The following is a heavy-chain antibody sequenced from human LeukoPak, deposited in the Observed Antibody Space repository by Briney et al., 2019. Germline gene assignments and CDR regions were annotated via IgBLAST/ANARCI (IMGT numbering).Heavy chain of an antibody. CDR1: GFSVSDHY. CDR3: ARDRVQAGTTGDY. V-gene: IGHV3-53*05. CDR2: ISIGGTI. D-gene: IGHD1-7*01. J-gene: IGHJ4*02. Sequence: GGSLRLSCAVSGFSVSDHYMSWVRQAPGKGLEWVSLISIGGTIDYENSVKGRFTVSRDNSKNTPYLQMNSLRAEDTAVYYCARDRVQAGTTGDYWGQGTLVTVSS.